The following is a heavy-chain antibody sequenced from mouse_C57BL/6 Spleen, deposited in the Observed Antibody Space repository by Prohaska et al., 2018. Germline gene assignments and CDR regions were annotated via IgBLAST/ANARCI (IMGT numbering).Heavy chain of an antibody. CDR1: GYTFTSYW. V-gene: IGHV1-55*01. CDR3: ARRDYGSSYWYFDV. CDR2: IYPGSGST. J-gene: IGHJ1*03. Sequence: QVQLQQPGAELVKPGASVKMSCKASGYTFTSYWITWVKQRPEQGLEWIGDIYPGSGSTNYNEKFKSKATLTVDTSSSTAYMQLSSLTSEDSAVYYCARRDYGSSYWYFDVWGTGTTVTVSS. D-gene: IGHD1-1*01.